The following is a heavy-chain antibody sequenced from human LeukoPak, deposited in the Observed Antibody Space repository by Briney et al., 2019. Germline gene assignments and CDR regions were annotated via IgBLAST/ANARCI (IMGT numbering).Heavy chain of an antibody. Sequence: GGSLRLSCAASGFTVSRQLMNWVRQAPGKGLEWVSRISGGGSTDYADSVKGRFTISRDNSKDTLYLEMNSLRADDTAVYFCAREEANYYYMDVWGRGTTVTVSS. CDR3: AREEANYYYMDV. CDR2: ISGGGST. CDR1: GFTVSRQL. V-gene: IGHV3-53*01. J-gene: IGHJ6*03.